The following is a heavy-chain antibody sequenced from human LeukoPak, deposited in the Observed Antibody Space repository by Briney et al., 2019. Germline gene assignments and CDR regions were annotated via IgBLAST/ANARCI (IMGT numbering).Heavy chain of an antibody. V-gene: IGHV1-18*01. CDR3: ARDIAAAPLDAFDI. J-gene: IGHJ3*02. D-gene: IGHD6-13*01. Sequence: WISAYNGNTNYAQKLQGRVTMTTDTSTSTAYMELRSLRSDDTAVYYCARDIAAAPLDAFDIWGQGTMVTVSS. CDR2: ISAYNGNT.